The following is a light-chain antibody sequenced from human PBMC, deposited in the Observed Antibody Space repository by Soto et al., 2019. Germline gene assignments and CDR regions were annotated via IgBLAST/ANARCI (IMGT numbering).Light chain of an antibody. J-gene: IGKJ1*01. CDR1: QSVGSF. V-gene: IGKV3-11*01. Sequence: DIVLTQSPASLSLSPGERATLSCWASQSVGSFLAWYQHKPGQAPRLLIYDAYKRATGIPARFSGSGSGTDFTLTISSLEPEDFAVYYCQQRSNWWTFGQGTKVEIK. CDR3: QQRSNWWT. CDR2: DAY.